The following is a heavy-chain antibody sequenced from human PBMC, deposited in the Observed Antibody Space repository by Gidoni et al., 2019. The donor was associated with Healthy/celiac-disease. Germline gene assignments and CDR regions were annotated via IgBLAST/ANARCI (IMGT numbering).Heavy chain of an antibody. V-gene: IGHV3-21*01. D-gene: IGHD5-12*01. J-gene: IGHJ4*02. CDR2: ISSSSSYI. CDR1: GCTFSSYS. Sequence: EVQLVESGGGLVKPGGCLRLSCADSGCTFSSYSMDWVRQAPGKGLEWVSSISSSSSYIYYADSVKGRFTISRDNAKNSLYLQMNSLRAEDTAVYYCARDATLEAEMATIVDYWGQGTLVTVSS. CDR3: ARDATLEAEMATIVDY.